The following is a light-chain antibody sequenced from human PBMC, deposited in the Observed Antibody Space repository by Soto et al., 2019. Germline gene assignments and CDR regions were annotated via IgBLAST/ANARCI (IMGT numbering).Light chain of an antibody. J-gene: IGKJ4*01. CDR2: DAS. Sequence: EIVLTQSPGTLSLAPGERATLSCGASQSVSSNNLAWYQQKPGQAPRLLIYDASNRATGIPARFSGGGSGTDFTLTISRLEPEDFAVYYCQQFSSYPLTFGGGTKVDIK. CDR3: QQFSSYPLT. CDR1: QSVSSNN. V-gene: IGKV3-20*01.